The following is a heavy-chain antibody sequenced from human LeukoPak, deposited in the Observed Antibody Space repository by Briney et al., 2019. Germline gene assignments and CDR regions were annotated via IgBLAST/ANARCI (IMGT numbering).Heavy chain of an antibody. J-gene: IGHJ4*02. CDR1: GYIFTNSW. Sequence: GEFLKISCKGSGYIFTNSWIGWVRQMPGKGLEWMGIISPGNSDTRYSPSFRGQVTISVDKSISTAYLQWSSLKASDTAMYYCARGEVYFDYWGQGTLVTVSS. V-gene: IGHV5-51*01. CDR3: ARGEVYFDY. CDR2: ISPGNSDT.